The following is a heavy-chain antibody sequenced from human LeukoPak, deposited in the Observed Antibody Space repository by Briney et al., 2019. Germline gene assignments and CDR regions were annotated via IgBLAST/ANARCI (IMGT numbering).Heavy chain of an antibody. D-gene: IGHD3-3*01. CDR2: ISSSGNT. Sequence: SETLSLTCTVSGGSTSSGNYYWGWIRQPPGKGLEWIGGISSSGNTYYNPSLKSRITISIDTSKNHFSLKLSSVSAADTAVYYCARLGAGPTYYDFWSGYSSFYFDYWGQGTLVTVSS. CDR3: ARLGAGPTYYDFWSGYSSFYFDY. V-gene: IGHV4-39*02. CDR1: GGSTSSGNYY. J-gene: IGHJ4*02.